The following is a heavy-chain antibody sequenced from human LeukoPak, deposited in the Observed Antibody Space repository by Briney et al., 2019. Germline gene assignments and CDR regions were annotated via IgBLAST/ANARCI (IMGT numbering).Heavy chain of an antibody. D-gene: IGHD5-24*01. V-gene: IGHV4-39*07. Sequence: PSETLSLTCTVSGGSISSSSYYWGWIRQPPGKGLEWIGSIYYSGSTYYNPSLKSRVTISVDTSKNQFSLKPSSVTAAVTAVYYCARGGWLPDYWGQGTLVTVSS. CDR1: GGSISSSSYY. CDR2: IYYSGST. CDR3: ARGGWLPDY. J-gene: IGHJ4*02.